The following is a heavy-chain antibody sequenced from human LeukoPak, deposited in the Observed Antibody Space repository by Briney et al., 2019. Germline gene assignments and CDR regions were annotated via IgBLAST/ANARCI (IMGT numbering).Heavy chain of an antibody. V-gene: IGHV3-30*18. CDR3: AKEGCGVDCYYYYGMDV. CDR2: ISYEGSKK. D-gene: IGHD2-21*02. CDR1: GFNFRSYS. Sequence: QTGGSLRLSCAASGFNFRSYSMHWVRQAPGKGLEWVAVISYEGSKKYYADSVKGRFTISRDNSKNTLYLQMNSLRAEDTALYYCAKEGCGVDCYYYYGMDVWGQGTTVTVSS. J-gene: IGHJ6*02.